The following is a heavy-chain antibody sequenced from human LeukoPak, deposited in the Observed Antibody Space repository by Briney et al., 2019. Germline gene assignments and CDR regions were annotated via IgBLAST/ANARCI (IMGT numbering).Heavy chain of an antibody. Sequence: SETLSLTCTVSGGSISRDYWSWIRQPPGKGLEWIGYIYYSGSTNYNPSLKSRVTISVDTSKNQFSLKLSSVTAADTAVYYCARAGALWFGESIYYYGMDVWGQGTTVTVSS. J-gene: IGHJ6*02. CDR3: ARAGALWFGESIYYYGMDV. CDR1: GGSISRDY. CDR2: IYYSGST. V-gene: IGHV4-59*08. D-gene: IGHD3-10*01.